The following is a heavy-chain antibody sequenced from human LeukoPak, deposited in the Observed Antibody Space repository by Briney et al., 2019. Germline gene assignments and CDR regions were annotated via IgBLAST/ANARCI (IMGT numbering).Heavy chain of an antibody. J-gene: IGHJ5*02. CDR2: IFYSGNS. Sequence: SETLSLTCTVSGGSSSSYYWSWIRQPPGKGLEWIGYIFYSGNSNYNPSLKSRVTLSVDTSKNEFSLKLSSVTAADTAVYYCARVRLRATPNWFDPWGQGTLVTVSS. D-gene: IGHD4-17*01. CDR1: GGSSSSYY. V-gene: IGHV4-59*12. CDR3: ARVRLRATPNWFDP.